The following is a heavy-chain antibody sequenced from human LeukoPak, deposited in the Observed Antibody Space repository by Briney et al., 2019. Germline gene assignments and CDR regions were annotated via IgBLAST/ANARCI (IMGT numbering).Heavy chain of an antibody. J-gene: IGHJ4*02. V-gene: IGHV1-69*10. CDR2: IIPNLDKT. CDR3: ASSYYGSGSYYFTY. Sequence: SVKVSCKASGYTFTSYDINWVRQAPGQGPEWMGLIIPNLDKTDYAQKFQGRVTITADKSTSTAYMELSSLRSEDTAVYYCASSYYGSGSYYFTYWGQGTLVTVSS. D-gene: IGHD3-10*01. CDR1: GYTFTSYD.